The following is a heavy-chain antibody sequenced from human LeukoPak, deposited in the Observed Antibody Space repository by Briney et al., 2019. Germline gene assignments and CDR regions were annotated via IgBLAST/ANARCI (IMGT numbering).Heavy chain of an antibody. CDR2: ISGSGGST. CDR1: GFTFSSYA. V-gene: IGHV3-23*01. CDR3: ARGARSSGYYYGSLY. J-gene: IGHJ4*02. D-gene: IGHD3-22*01. Sequence: GGSLRLSCAASGFTFSSYAMSWVRQAPGKGLEWVSAISGSGGSTYYADSVKGRFTISRDNSKNTLYLQMNSLRGDDTAMYYCARGARSSGYYYGSLYWGQGTLVTVSS.